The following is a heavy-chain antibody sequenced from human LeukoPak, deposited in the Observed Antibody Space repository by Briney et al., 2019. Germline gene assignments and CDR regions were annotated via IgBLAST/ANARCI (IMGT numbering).Heavy chain of an antibody. Sequence: GGSLRLSCAASGFTFSSYWMHWVRQAPGKGLVWVSRINSDGSSTSYADSVKGRFTISRDKSTSILYLQINSLRVEDTAVYYCAKARGVATNYGALDYWGQGTLVTVSS. D-gene: IGHD5-24*01. CDR1: GFTFSSYW. J-gene: IGHJ4*02. V-gene: IGHV3-74*01. CDR2: INSDGSST. CDR3: AKARGVATNYGALDY.